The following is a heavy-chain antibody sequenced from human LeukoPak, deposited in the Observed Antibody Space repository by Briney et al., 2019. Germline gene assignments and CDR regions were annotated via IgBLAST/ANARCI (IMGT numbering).Heavy chain of an antibody. Sequence: GGSLRLSCAASGFTFSSCGMHWVRQAPGKGLEWVAVIWYDGSNKYYADSVRGRFTISRDNSKNTLYLQMNSLRAEDTAVYYCASVGSGAFDYWGQGTLVTVSS. V-gene: IGHV3-33*01. J-gene: IGHJ4*02. D-gene: IGHD2-15*01. CDR1: GFTFSSCG. CDR2: IWYDGSNK. CDR3: ASVGSGAFDY.